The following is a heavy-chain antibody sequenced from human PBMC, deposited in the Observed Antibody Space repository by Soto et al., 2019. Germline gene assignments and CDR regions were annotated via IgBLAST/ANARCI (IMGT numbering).Heavy chain of an antibody. Sequence: EVQLLESGGGLVQPGGSLRLSCAASGFTFSSYAMSWVREAPGKGLEWVSAISGSGGSTYYADSVKGRFTISRDNSKNTLYLQMNSLRAEDTAVPYSAKASGWFGEFDYWGQGCLVTVS. CDR1: GFTFSSYA. V-gene: IGHV3-23*01. D-gene: IGHD3-10*01. CDR2: ISGSGGST. CDR3: AKASGWFGEFDY. J-gene: IGHJ4*02.